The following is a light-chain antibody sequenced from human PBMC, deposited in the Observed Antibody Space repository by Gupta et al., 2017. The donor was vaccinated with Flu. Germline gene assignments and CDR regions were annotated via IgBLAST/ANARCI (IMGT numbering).Light chain of an antibody. CDR2: EVS. Sequence: SISISCTGTNSDVGGYNTVSWYQQHPGKAPKLMIEEVSNRPSGVSNRFSGSKSGNTASLIISGLQAEDEADYYCSSYTSSGTLVFGTGTKATVL. V-gene: IGLV2-14*01. CDR1: NSDVGGYNT. J-gene: IGLJ1*01. CDR3: SSYTSSGTLV.